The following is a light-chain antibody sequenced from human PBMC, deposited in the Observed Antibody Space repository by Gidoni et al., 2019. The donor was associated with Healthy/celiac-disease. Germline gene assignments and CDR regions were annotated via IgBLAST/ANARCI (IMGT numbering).Light chain of an antibody. CDR2: GAS. V-gene: IGKV3-15*01. CDR3: QQYNNWPPWT. Sequence: EIVMTQSPATLSVSPGERATRSCRASQSVRSNLAWYQQKPGQAPRLLIYGASTRSAGIPARFSGSGSGTEFTLTIGSLQSEDFAVYYCQQYNNWPPWTLRPXDQGXNQT. J-gene: IGKJ1*01. CDR1: QSVRSN.